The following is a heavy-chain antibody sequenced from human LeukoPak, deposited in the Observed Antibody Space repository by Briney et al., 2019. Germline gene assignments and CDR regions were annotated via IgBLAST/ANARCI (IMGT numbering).Heavy chain of an antibody. CDR2: INEDGSKK. V-gene: IGHV3-7*03. D-gene: IGHD3-16*01. CDR3: ASGGQLDY. CDR1: GLAFSRFW. Sequence: PGGSLRLSCAASGLAFSRFWMSWVRQAPGKGMEWVANINEDGSKKNYVDSVRGRFTISRDNAKDSLYLQMNSLRAEDTAVYYCASGGQLDYWGQGTPVTVSS. J-gene: IGHJ4*02.